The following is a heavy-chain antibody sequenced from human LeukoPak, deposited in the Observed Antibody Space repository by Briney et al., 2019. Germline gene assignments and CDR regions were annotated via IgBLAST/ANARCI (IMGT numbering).Heavy chain of an antibody. D-gene: IGHD3-22*01. CDR1: GGPISSYY. CDR2: IYTSGTT. Sequence: SETLSLTCTVSGGPISSYYWSWIRQPAGKGLEWIGRIYTSGTTNYNPSLKSRVTMSVDTSKNQFSLKMRSVTAADTAVYYCARANYDGSDYWGQGILVTVSS. J-gene: IGHJ4*02. V-gene: IGHV4-4*07. CDR3: ARANYDGSDY.